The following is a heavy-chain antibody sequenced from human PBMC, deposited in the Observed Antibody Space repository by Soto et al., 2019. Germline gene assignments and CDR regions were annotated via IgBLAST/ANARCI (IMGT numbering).Heavy chain of an antibody. CDR3: AGVKHDYGEPGVLRYYFDY. CDR2: IYYSGST. V-gene: IGHV4-30-4*01. CDR1: GGSISSGDYY. D-gene: IGHD4-17*01. Sequence: SETLSLTCTVSGGSISSGDYYWSWIRQPPGKGLEWIGYIYYSGSTYYNPSLKSRATISVDTSKNQFSLKLSSVTAADTAVYYCAGVKHDYGEPGVLRYYFDYWGQGTLVTVSS. J-gene: IGHJ4*02.